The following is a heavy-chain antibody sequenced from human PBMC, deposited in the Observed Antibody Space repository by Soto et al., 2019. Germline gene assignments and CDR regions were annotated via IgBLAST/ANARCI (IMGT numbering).Heavy chain of an antibody. CDR1: GCTFSSYA. V-gene: IGHV1-69*13. J-gene: IGHJ6*02. CDR3: ASSGWYVNGMDV. Sequence: SVKVSCKASGCTFSSYAISWVRQAPGQGLEWMGGIIPIFGTANYAQKFQGRVTITADESTSTAYMELSSLRSEDTAVYYCASSGWYVNGMDVWGQGTTVTV. D-gene: IGHD6-19*01. CDR2: IIPIFGTA.